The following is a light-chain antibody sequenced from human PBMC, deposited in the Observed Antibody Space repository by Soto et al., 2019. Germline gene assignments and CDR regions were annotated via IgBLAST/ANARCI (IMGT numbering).Light chain of an antibody. CDR1: QSLSNNF. CDR2: DAS. Sequence: EIVLTQSPATLSVSPGEGVALSCGASQSLSNNFLAWYQQKPGLAPRLLIFDASTRATGIPDRFSGSGSGTDFTLTISRLEPEDFAVYYCHQFGASPTFGGGTKVEFK. J-gene: IGKJ4*01. CDR3: HQFGASPT. V-gene: IGKV3D-20*01.